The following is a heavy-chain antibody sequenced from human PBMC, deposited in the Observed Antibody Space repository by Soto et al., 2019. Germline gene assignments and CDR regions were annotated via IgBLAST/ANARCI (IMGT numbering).Heavy chain of an antibody. D-gene: IGHD3-9*01. CDR3: AIFDWLLPIDY. V-gene: IGHV3-7*01. CDR2: IKQDGSEK. J-gene: IGHJ4*02. Sequence: PGGSLRLSCAASGFTFSSYWMSWVRQAPGKGLEWVANIKQDGSEKYYVDSVKGRFTISRDNAKNSLYLQMNSLRAEDTAVYYCAIFDWLLPIDYWGQGTLVTVSS. CDR1: GFTFSSYW.